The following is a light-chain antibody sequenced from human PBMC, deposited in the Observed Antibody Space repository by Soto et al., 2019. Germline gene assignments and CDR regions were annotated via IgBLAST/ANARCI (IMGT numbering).Light chain of an antibody. V-gene: IGLV2-14*03. CDR2: DVS. J-gene: IGLJ2*01. Sequence: QSVLTQPASVSGSPGQSINISCTGTSRDVGIYTYASWYQHHPGKAPKLIIYDVSNRPSGVSNRFSGSKSGNTASLTISGLQAEDEADYYCSSYTSSSPVVFGGGTKLTVL. CDR1: SRDVGIYTY. CDR3: SSYTSSSPVV.